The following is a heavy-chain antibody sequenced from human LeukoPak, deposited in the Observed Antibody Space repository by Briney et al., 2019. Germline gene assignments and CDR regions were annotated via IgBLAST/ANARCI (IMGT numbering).Heavy chain of an antibody. CDR2: MNPNSGNT. J-gene: IGHJ4*02. CDR1: GYTFTSYD. V-gene: IGHV1-8*01. D-gene: IGHD1-26*01. Sequence: ASVKVSCKASGYTFTSYDINWERQATGQGLEWMGWMNPNSGNTGYAQKFQGRVTMTRNTSISTAYMELSSLISEDTAVYYCASVAPSGSYYDYWGQGTLVTVSS. CDR3: ASVAPSGSYYDY.